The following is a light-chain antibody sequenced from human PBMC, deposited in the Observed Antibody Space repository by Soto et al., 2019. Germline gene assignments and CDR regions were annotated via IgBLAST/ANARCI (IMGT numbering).Light chain of an antibody. CDR3: QQYNNWPPWT. CDR1: QSISSW. CDR2: DAS. Sequence: ASLGDRVTITCRASQSISSWLAWYQQKPGKAPKLLIYDASSLESGVPSRFSGSGSGTDFTLTISSLQSEDFAVYYCQQYNNWPPWTFGQGTKVDIK. J-gene: IGKJ1*01. V-gene: IGKV1-5*01.